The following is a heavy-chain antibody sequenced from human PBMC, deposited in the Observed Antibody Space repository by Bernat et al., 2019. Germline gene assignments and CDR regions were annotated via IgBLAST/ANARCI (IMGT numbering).Heavy chain of an antibody. CDR1: GDSVASKSVA. Sequence: VGRSRGRALPCAVSGDSVASKSVAWDWIRQSPARGLEWLGRTYYRSKWYNDYAVSVKSRITINPDTSKNQFYLQLNSVTPEDTAMYYCAVLCSGTGCYDSWGQGTLVTVSS. V-gene: IGHV6-1*01. CDR2: TYYRSKWYN. CDR3: AVLCSGTGCYDS. J-gene: IGHJ4*02. D-gene: IGHD2-2*01.